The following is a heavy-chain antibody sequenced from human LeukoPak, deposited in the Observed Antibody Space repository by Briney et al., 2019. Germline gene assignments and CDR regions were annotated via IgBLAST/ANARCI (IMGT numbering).Heavy chain of an antibody. Sequence: GGSLRLSCAASGFTFTSYSMSWVRQAPGKGLEWVSTISASGTGTYYADSVKGRFTISRDNSKNKLFLQRNSLRAEDTAIYYCARDRVAGSRPLLELCYWGQGTLVTVSS. J-gene: IGHJ4*02. CDR1: GFTFTSYS. D-gene: IGHD6-19*01. CDR2: ISASGTGT. CDR3: ARDRVAGSRPLLELCY. V-gene: IGHV3-23*01.